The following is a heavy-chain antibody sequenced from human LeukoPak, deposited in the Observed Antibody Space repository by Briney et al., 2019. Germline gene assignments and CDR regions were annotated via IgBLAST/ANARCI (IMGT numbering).Heavy chain of an antibody. CDR2: INPNSGAT. CDR1: GYTFTGFY. Sequence: ASVKVSCKASGYTFTGFYMHCVRQAPGHGVEWMGRINPNSGATNYAQKCPDRVTMTRDTTIRTANIQLSWTLSDDTAVYYCASGDRITMIGDTIDDWGQGTLVTVSS. D-gene: IGHD3-22*01. J-gene: IGHJ4*02. CDR3: ASGDRITMIGDTIDD. V-gene: IGHV1-2*06.